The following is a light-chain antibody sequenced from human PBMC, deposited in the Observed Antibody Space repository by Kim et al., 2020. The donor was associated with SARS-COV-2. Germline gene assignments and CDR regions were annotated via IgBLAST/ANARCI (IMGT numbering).Light chain of an antibody. Sequence: PGQSITISCAGSSSDIGGSTHVSWYQQHPGKAPELMIYDVNSRPSGVSDRFSGSKSGNTASLTISGLQAEDEADYYCSSYGGHRSIFGGGTQLTVL. J-gene: IGLJ2*01. CDR3: SSYGGHRSI. V-gene: IGLV2-14*03. CDR1: SSDIGGSTH. CDR2: DVN.